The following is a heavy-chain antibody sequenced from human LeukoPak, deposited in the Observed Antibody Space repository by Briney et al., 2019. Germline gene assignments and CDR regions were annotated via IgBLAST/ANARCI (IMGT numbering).Heavy chain of an antibody. Sequence: SQTLSLTCAVSGDSISSGDYSRSWIRQPSGKGLEWIGYIFHSGSSYYNPSLKSRVTISVDKSKNQFSLRLTSVTAADTAVYYCARELWFVNAPGSWFDPWGQGTLVTVSS. D-gene: IGHD3-10*01. J-gene: IGHJ5*02. CDR3: ARELWFVNAPGSWFDP. CDR2: IFHSGSS. V-gene: IGHV4-30-2*01. CDR1: GDSISSGDYS.